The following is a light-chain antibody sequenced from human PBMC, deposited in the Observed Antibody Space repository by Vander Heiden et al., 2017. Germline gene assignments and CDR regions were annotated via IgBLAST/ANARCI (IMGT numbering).Light chain of an antibody. CDR3: QQRSNWPRT. CDR2: EAS. J-gene: IGKJ1*01. CDR1: QSVSSY. Sequence: EIVLTQSPATLSLSPGERATLSCRASQSVSSYLACYQQKPGQAPRLLIYEASNRATGIPARFSGSGSGTDFTLTISSLEPEDFAVYYCQQRSNWPRTFGQGTKVEIK. V-gene: IGKV3-11*01.